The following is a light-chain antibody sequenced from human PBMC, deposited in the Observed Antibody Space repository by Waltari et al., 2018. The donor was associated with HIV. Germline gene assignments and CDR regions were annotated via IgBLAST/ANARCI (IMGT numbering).Light chain of an antibody. CDR1: NSNIGNNA. V-gene: IGLV1-36*01. CDR3: AAWDDTLNGFV. J-gene: IGLJ1*01. Sequence: QSVLTQPPSVSEAPRQRFTISCSGSNSNIGNNAVIWFQQLPGKTPKLLIYYYSLLPSGVADRISGTKAGTSASLAISGLQSEDAADYYGAAWDDTLNGFVFGTGTRVTVL. CDR2: YYS.